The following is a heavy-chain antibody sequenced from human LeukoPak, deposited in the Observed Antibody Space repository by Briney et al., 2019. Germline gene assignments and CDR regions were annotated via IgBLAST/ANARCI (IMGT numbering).Heavy chain of an antibody. V-gene: IGHV3-7*01. CDR3: ARVGATYYYYYTDV. CDR2: IKQDGSEK. Sequence: GESLRLPCAASGFTFSSYWMSWVRQAPGKGLEWVANIKQDGSEKYYVDSVKGRFTISRDNAKNSLYLQMNSLRAEDTAVYYCARVGATYYYYYTDVWGKGTTVTVSS. J-gene: IGHJ6*03. D-gene: IGHD1-26*01. CDR1: GFTFSSYW.